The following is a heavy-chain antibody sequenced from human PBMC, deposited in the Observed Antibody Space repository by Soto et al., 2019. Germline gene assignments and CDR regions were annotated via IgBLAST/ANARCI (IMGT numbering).Heavy chain of an antibody. J-gene: IGHJ4*02. CDR1: GGSISSYY. CDR2: IYYSGST. Sequence: PSETLSLTCTVSGGSISSYYWSWVRQPPGKGLEWIGYIYYSGSTNYNPSLKSRITISVDTSKNQFSLKLSSVTAADKAVYYCARYSSTWSYFDYWGQGTLVTVSS. V-gene: IGHV4-59*01. D-gene: IGHD6-13*01. CDR3: ARYSSTWSYFDY.